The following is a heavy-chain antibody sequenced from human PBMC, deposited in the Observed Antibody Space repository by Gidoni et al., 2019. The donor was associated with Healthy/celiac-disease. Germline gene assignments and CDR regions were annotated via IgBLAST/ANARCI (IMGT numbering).Heavy chain of an antibody. J-gene: IGHJ6*02. V-gene: IGHV4-61*02. CDR1: GGSISSGSYY. Sequence: QVQLQESGPGLVKPSQTLSLTCTVTGGSISSGSYYWSWILQPAGKRLEWIGRIYTSGSTNDNPSLTSRVTISVDTSKTQFSLKLSSVTAAYTAVYYCARGSSSSLYGYYYYGMDVWGQGTTVTVSS. CDR2: IYTSGST. D-gene: IGHD6-6*01. CDR3: ARGSSSSLYGYYYYGMDV.